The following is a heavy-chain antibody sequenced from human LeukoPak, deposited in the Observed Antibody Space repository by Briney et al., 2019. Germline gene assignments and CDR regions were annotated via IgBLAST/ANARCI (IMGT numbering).Heavy chain of an antibody. D-gene: IGHD4-17*01. Sequence: GGSLRLSCAASGFTFSSYSMNWVRQAPGKGLEWVSYISSSSSTIYYADSVKGRFTISRDNAKNSLYLQMNSLRAEDTAVYYCASKPRAGDYVYAFDIWGQGTMVTVSS. CDR3: ASKPRAGDYVYAFDI. CDR2: ISSSSSTI. CDR1: GFTFSSYS. J-gene: IGHJ3*02. V-gene: IGHV3-48*01.